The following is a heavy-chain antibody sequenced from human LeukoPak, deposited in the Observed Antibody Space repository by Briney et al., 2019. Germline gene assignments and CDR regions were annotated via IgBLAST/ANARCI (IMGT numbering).Heavy chain of an antibody. D-gene: IGHD4-17*01. CDR3: ARLLRKYYYYYGMDV. Sequence: ASVKVSCKASGYTFTGYYMHWVRQAPGQGLEWMGRINPNSGGTNYAQKFQGRVTITADESTSTAYMELSSLRSEDTAVYYCARLLRKYYYYYGMDVWGQGTTVTVSS. J-gene: IGHJ6*02. V-gene: IGHV1-2*06. CDR2: INPNSGGT. CDR1: GYTFTGYY.